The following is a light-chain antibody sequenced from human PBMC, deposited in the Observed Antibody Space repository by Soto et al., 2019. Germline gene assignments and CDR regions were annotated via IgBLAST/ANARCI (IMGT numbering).Light chain of an antibody. CDR1: SGHSSFI. V-gene: IGLV4-60*02. CDR3: ETWDSDTVV. Sequence: HPVLTQSSSASASLGSSVKLTCTLSSGHSSFIIAWHQQQPGKAPRYLMKLEGSGNYNKGSGVPDRFSGSSSGADRYLTISNLQFEDEADYYCETWDSDTVVFGGGTQLTV. CDR2: LEGSGNY. J-gene: IGLJ7*01.